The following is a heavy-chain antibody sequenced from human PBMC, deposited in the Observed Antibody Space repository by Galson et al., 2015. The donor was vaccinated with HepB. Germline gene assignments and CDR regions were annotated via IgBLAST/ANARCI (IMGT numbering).Heavy chain of an antibody. CDR2: INTYNRHT. D-gene: IGHD2-21*01. J-gene: IGHJ5*02. Sequence: SVKVSCKASGYTFSSFSITWVRQAPGQGLEWMGWINTYNRHTNYAQKFQGRVTMTTDTSTSTAFMELRSLRSDDTAIYYCARGAFIVVVHSIQNNWFGPWGQGTLVTVSS. CDR1: GYTFSSFS. CDR3: ARGAFIVVVHSIQNNWFGP. V-gene: IGHV1-18*01.